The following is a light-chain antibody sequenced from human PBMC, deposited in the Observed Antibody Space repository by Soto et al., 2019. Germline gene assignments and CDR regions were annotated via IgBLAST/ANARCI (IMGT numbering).Light chain of an antibody. J-gene: IGKJ2*01. CDR3: QQSYRIPRT. Sequence: DIQMTQSPSSLSAFVGDSVTIICRSSQSISNYLNWYQQKPGKAPKLLIYAASRLQSGIPSRFCGRGSEPDFTLTIRILQHEDFAHYYHQQSYRIPRTFGRGTKLEIK. CDR2: AAS. V-gene: IGKV1-39*01. CDR1: QSISNY.